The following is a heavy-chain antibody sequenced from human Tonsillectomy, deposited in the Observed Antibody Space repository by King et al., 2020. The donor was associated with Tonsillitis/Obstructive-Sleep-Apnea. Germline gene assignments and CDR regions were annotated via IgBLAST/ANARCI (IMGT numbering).Heavy chain of an antibody. Sequence: TLKDSGPTLVKPTQTLTLTCTFSGFSLSTGWVGVGWIRQPPGKALEWLALIYWDDDKSYSPSLKSRLTITKDTSKNQVVLTMTNMDPVDTATYYCARGSYDSDDFDIWGQGTMVTVSS. D-gene: IGHD3-10*01. CDR3: ARGSYDSDDFDI. CDR2: IYWDDDK. V-gene: IGHV2-5*02. J-gene: IGHJ3*02. CDR1: GFSLSTGWVG.